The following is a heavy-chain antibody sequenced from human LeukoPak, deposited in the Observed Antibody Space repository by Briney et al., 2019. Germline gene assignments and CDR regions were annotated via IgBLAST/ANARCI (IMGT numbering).Heavy chain of an antibody. CDR1: GYTFTSYG. Sequence: VASVKVSCKASGYTFTSYGISWVRQAPGQGLEWMGWISAYNGNTNYAQKLQGGVTMTTDTSTSTAYMELRSLRSDDTAVYYCARMASRVHTMIVVVDLNFDYWGQGTLVTVSS. J-gene: IGHJ4*02. CDR3: ARMASRVHTMIVVVDLNFDY. V-gene: IGHV1-18*01. CDR2: ISAYNGNT. D-gene: IGHD3-22*01.